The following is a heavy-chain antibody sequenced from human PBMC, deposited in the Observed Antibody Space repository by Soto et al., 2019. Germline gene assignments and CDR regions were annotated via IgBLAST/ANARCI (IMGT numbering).Heavy chain of an antibody. CDR3: AKAGGYCASSNCYSHFDY. V-gene: IGHV3-23*01. CDR1: GFTFKSFA. J-gene: IGHJ4*02. Sequence: GGSLRLSCAASGFTFKSFAMYWVRQAPGKGLEWVSGVSASGTYTYYADSVKGRFTISRDNSKNTLYLQMNSLRAEDTAVYYCAKAGGYCASSNCYSHFDYWGQGTLVTVSS. D-gene: IGHD2-21*02. CDR2: VSASGTYT.